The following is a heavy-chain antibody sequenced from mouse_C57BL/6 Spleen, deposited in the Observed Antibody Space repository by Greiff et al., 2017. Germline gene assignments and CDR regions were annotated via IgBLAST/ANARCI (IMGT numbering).Heavy chain of an antibody. CDR1: GYTFTDYE. J-gene: IGHJ2*01. Sequence: QVQLQQSGAELVRPGASVTLSCKASGYTFTDYEMHWVKQTPVHGLEWIGAIDPETGGTAYNQKFKGKAILTADKSSSTAYRELRSLTSEDSAVYYCISLLLPFDYWGQGTTLTVSS. D-gene: IGHD1-1*01. CDR2: IDPETGGT. V-gene: IGHV1-15*01. CDR3: ISLLLPFDY.